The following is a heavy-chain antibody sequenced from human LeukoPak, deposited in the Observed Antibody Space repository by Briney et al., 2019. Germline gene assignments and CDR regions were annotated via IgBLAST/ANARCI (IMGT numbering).Heavy chain of an antibody. CDR2: ISSSSRYI. V-gene: IGHV3-21*01. CDR3: AREGYDILTGDAFDI. CDR1: GFTFSSYS. Sequence: GGSLRPSCAASGFTFSSYSMNWVRQAPGKGLEWVSSISSSSRYIYYADSVKGRFTISRDNAKNSLYLQMNSLRAEDTAVYYCAREGYDILTGDAFDIWGQGTMVTVSS. J-gene: IGHJ3*02. D-gene: IGHD3-9*01.